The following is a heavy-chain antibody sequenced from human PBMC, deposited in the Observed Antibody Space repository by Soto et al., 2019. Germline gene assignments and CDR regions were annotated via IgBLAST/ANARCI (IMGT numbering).Heavy chain of an antibody. Sequence: SVKVSFKASRGTFSSYAISWVRQAPGQGLEWMGGIIPIFGTANYAQKFQGRVTITADESTSTAYMELSSLRSEDTAVYYCARVTGAVASYFDYWGQGTLVTVSS. CDR2: IIPIFGTA. CDR3: ARVTGAVASYFDY. J-gene: IGHJ4*02. V-gene: IGHV1-69*13. D-gene: IGHD6-19*01. CDR1: RGTFSSYA.